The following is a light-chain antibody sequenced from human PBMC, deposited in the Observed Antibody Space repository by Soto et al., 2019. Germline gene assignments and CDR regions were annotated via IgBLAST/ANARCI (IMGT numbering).Light chain of an antibody. CDR1: SSDVGGYNY. J-gene: IGLJ2*01. V-gene: IGLV2-8*01. CDR3: SSDAGSYTVV. CDR2: EVN. Sequence: QSVLTQPPSASGSPGQSVTISCTGTSSDVGGYNYVSWYQQHPGKAPKLMIYEVNKRPSGVPDRFSGSKSGNTASLTVSGLQTEDEADYYCSSDAGSYTVVFGGGTKVTVL.